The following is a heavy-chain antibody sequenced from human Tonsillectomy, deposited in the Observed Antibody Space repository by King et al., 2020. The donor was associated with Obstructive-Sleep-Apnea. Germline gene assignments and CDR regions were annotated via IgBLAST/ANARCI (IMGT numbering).Heavy chain of an antibody. Sequence: QLQESGPGVVKPSGTLSLTCAVSGDSISSYYWWSWVRQPPGKGREWIGEIHHSGITNYSPSLKSRVTISVDKSQNQFSLKLSSVTAADTAVYYCASGADPQWEQLQGQKWFAPWGQGTLVTVSS. CDR3: ASGADPQWEQLQGQKWFAP. V-gene: IGHV4-4*02. D-gene: IGHD1-26*01. CDR1: GDSISSYYW. CDR2: IHHSGIT. J-gene: IGHJ5*02.